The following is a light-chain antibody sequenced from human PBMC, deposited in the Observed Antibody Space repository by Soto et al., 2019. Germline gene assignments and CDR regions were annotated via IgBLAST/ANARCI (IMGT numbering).Light chain of an antibody. Sequence: DIQMTQSPSTLSGSVGDRVTITCRASQTISSWLAWYQQKPGKAPKLLIYKAYTLKSGVPSRFSGRGSGTEFTLTISSLQPDDFATYYCQHYNSYSEAFGQGTKVELK. CDR2: KAY. V-gene: IGKV1-5*03. CDR3: QHYNSYSEA. CDR1: QTISSW. J-gene: IGKJ1*01.